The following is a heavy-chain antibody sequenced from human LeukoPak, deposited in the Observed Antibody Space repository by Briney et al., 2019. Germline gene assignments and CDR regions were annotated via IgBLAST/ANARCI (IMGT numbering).Heavy chain of an antibody. V-gene: IGHV3-53*01. CDR2: IYSGGST. Sequence: GGSLRLSCAVSGFTVSSNYMSWVRQAPGKGLDGVSVIYSGGSTYYADSVKGRFTISRDNSKNTLYLQMNSLRAEDTAVYYCARGLGYCSTTTCLLPFDYWGQGTLVTVSS. CDR3: ARGLGYCSTTTCLLPFDY. J-gene: IGHJ4*02. D-gene: IGHD2-2*01. CDR1: GFTVSSNY.